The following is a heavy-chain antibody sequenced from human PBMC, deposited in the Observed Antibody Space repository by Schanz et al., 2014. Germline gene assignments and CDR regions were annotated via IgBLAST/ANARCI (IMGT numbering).Heavy chain of an antibody. V-gene: IGHV3-30-3*01. CDR3: ARDLLVSHYDFWSGNDY. Sequence: QVQLVESGGGLVQPGGSLRLSCAASGFTFSNYAMHWVRQAPGKGLEWVAFISYDGSNKYYADSVKGRFTISRDNSKNTLYLQMNSLRADDTAVYYCARDLLVSHYDFWSGNDYWGQGTLVTVSS. J-gene: IGHJ4*02. CDR1: GFTFSNYA. D-gene: IGHD3-3*01. CDR2: ISYDGSNK.